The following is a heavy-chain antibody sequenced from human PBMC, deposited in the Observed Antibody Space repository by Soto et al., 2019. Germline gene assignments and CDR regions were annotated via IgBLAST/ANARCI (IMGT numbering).Heavy chain of an antibody. Sequence: QVQLVESGGGVVQPGRSLRLSCAASGFTFSTYGMHWVRQSPGKGLEWVAVISSDGNNKYYTDSVKGRFTISRDNPKNTLYRQMNSLRAEDTAVYYCAKAITMVRGERIFDYWGQGTLVTVSS. CDR2: ISSDGNNK. V-gene: IGHV3-30*18. D-gene: IGHD3-10*01. CDR3: AKAITMVRGERIFDY. J-gene: IGHJ4*02. CDR1: GFTFSTYG.